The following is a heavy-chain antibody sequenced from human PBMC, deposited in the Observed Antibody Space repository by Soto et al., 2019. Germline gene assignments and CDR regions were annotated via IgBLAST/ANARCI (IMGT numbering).Heavy chain of an antibody. CDR2: ISYSGST. V-gene: IGHV4-59*08. CDR1: GGSISGYY. CDR3: ASQHYYDSSGYYAVY. D-gene: IGHD3-22*01. J-gene: IGHJ4*02. Sequence: PSETLSLTCTVSGGSISGYYWSWIRQSPEKGLEYIGYISYSGSTNYNPSLKSRVTTSLDTSKNQFSLKLSSVTAADTAIYYCASQHYYDSSGYYAVYWGQGTLVTVSS.